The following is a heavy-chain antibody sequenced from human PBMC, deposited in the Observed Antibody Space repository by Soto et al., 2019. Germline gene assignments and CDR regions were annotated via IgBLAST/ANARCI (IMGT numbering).Heavy chain of an antibody. CDR1: GFSVRSSGVA. CDR3: AHGATSINHGYDY. V-gene: IGHV2-5*02. D-gene: IGHD1-26*01. Sequence: SGPTLVNPTQTLTLTCTFSGFSVRSSGVAVGWNRQPPRKALDWLALVYWDVDKRYSPSLKNRLTITRDTSKNQVVLTMTNMDPVDTATYYCAHGATSINHGYDYWGQGTLVTSPQ. CDR2: VYWDVDK. J-gene: IGHJ4*02.